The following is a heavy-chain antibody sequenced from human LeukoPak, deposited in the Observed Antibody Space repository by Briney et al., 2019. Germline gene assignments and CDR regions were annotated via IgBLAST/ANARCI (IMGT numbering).Heavy chain of an antibody. J-gene: IGHJ4*02. CDR1: GFTFSSYA. CDR2: ISGSGGST. D-gene: IGHD3-9*01. V-gene: IGHV3-23*01. CDR3: AKASDLHYDILTGYYLPGPHFDY. Sequence: GGSLRLSCAASGFTFSSYAMSWVRQAPGKGLEWVSGISGSGGSTVYADSVKGRFTISRDNSKNSLYLQMNSLRGEDTAVYYCAKASDLHYDILTGYYLPGPHFDYWGQGTLVTVSS.